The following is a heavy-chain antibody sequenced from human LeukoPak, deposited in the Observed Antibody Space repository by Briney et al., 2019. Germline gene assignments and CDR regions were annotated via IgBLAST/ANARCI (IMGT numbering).Heavy chain of an antibody. V-gene: IGHV3-30*18. CDR3: AKDPRITTIVGLYYFDY. Sequence: VGSLSLSCAASGFTFSSYAMHWVRQAPGKGLEWVAVISYDGSNKYYADSVKGRFAISRDNSKNTLYLRMDSLRAEDTAVYYCAKDPRITTIVGLYYFDYWGQGTLVTVSS. CDR1: GFTFSSYA. D-gene: IGHD3-22*01. J-gene: IGHJ4*02. CDR2: ISYDGSNK.